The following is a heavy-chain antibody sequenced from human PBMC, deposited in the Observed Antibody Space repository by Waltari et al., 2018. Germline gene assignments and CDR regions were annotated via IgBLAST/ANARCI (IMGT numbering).Heavy chain of an antibody. J-gene: IGHJ4*02. D-gene: IGHD6-19*01. CDR1: GNSFTGHY. Sequence: QVQLVQSGAEVKTPGASVKVSCKASGNSFTGHYIHWVRQAPGQGLEWMGWINPNSGGTMYGEKFQGRVTMTRDTSITTLYMELSSLRSDDTAVYYCARVWFHSGLDYWGQGTLVTVSS. CDR3: ARVWFHSGLDY. CDR2: INPNSGGT. V-gene: IGHV1-2*02.